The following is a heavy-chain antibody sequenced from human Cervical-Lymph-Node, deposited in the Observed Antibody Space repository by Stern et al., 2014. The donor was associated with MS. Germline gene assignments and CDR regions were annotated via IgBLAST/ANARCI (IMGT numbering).Heavy chain of an antibody. Sequence: QVQLQESGPGLVKPSETLSLTCTVSGGSISSFYWSWIRQSPGKGLEWIGYIYHSGSTNYNPSRKSRVTMSIDTSMKQFSLKLRSVTAADTAIYYCAGGSRPRPGYWGQGTLVTVSS. J-gene: IGHJ4*02. D-gene: IGHD3-16*01. CDR3: AGGSRPRPGY. V-gene: IGHV4-59*01. CDR1: GGSISSFY. CDR2: IYHSGST.